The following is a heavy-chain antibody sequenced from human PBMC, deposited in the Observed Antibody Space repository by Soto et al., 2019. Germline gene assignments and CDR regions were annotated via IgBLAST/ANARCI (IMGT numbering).Heavy chain of an antibody. D-gene: IGHD2-21*02. J-gene: IGHJ4*02. Sequence: SETLSLTCTVSGGSISSYYWSWIRQPPGKGLEWIGYIYYSGSTNYNPSLKSRVTISVDTSKNQFSLKLSSLTAADTAVYYCARGVVLTFVDYWCQGILVTVS. CDR1: GGSISSYY. CDR3: ARGVVLTFVDY. CDR2: IYYSGST. V-gene: IGHV4-59*01.